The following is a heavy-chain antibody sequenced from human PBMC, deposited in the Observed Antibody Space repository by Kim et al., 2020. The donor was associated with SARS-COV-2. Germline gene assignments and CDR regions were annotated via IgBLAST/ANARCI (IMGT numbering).Heavy chain of an antibody. D-gene: IGHD3-10*01. V-gene: IGHV4-39*01. CDR3: ARHVRPGFYITMVRGVIMPLRDY. CDR2: IYYSGST. CDR1: GGSISSSSYY. J-gene: IGHJ4*02. Sequence: SETLSLTCTVSGGSISSSSYYWGWIRQPPGKGLEWIGSIYYSGSTYYNPSLKSRVTISVDTSKNQFSLKLSSVTAADTAVYYCARHVRPGFYITMVRGVIMPLRDYWGQGTLVTVSS.